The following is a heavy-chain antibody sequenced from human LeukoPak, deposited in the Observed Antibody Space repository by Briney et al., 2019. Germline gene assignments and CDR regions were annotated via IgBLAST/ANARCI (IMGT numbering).Heavy chain of an antibody. CDR2: ISSSSSYI. V-gene: IGHV3-21*01. Sequence: GGSLRLSCAASEFTFSSYSMNWVRQAPGKGLEWVSSISSSSSYIYYADSVKGRFTISRDNAKNSLYLQMNSLRAEDTAVYYCARDRKTLSGYFDLWGRGTLVTVSS. CDR3: ARDRKTLSGYFDL. CDR1: EFTFSSYS. J-gene: IGHJ2*01.